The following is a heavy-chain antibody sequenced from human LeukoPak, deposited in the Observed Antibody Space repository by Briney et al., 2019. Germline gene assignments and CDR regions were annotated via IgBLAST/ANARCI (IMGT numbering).Heavy chain of an antibody. CDR1: GGSISSGSYY. V-gene: IGHV4-61*02. D-gene: IGHD3-22*01. J-gene: IGHJ4*02. Sequence: SETLSLTCTVSGGSISSGSYYWSWIRQPAGKGLEWIGRIYTSGSTNYNPSLKSRVTISVDTSKNQFSLKLSSVTAADTAVYYCARTDYYDAREDYWGQGTLVTVSS. CDR2: IYTSGST. CDR3: ARTDYYDAREDY.